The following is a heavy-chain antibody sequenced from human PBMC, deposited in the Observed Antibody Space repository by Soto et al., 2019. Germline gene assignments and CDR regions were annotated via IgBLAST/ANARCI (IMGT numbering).Heavy chain of an antibody. V-gene: IGHV3-15*07. CDR2: IKSKTDGGTT. CDR1: GFTFSNAW. CDR3: TTDLFRFLEWTRYGMDV. Sequence: GGSLRLSCAASGFTFSNAWMNWVRQAPGKGLEWVGRIKSKTDGGTTDYAAPVKGRFTISRDDSKNTLYLQMNSLKTEDTAVYYCTTDLFRFLEWTRYGMDVWGQGTTVTVSS. D-gene: IGHD3-3*01. J-gene: IGHJ6*02.